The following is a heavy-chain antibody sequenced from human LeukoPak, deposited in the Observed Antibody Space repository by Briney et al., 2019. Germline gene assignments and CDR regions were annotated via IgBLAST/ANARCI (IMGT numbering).Heavy chain of an antibody. J-gene: IGHJ6*03. D-gene: IGHD6-13*01. CDR2: IRYDGSNK. Sequence: GGSLRLSCAASGFTFSSYGMHWVRQAPGKGLEWVAFIRYDGSNKYYADSVKGRFTISRDNSKNTLYLQMNSLRAEDTAVYYCAKDLVISIAAAGHYYYYYVDVWGKGTTVTVSS. CDR1: GFTFSSYG. CDR3: AKDLVISIAAAGHYYYYYVDV. V-gene: IGHV3-30*02.